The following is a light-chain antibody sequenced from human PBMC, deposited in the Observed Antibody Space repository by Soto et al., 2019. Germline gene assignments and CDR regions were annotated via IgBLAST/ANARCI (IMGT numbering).Light chain of an antibody. V-gene: IGKV1-12*01. CDR3: QQANSFPLT. CDR2: TRS. CDR1: QGISNW. Sequence: DIQMTQSPSSVSASVGDRVSITCRASQGISNWLAWYQQKPGRAPKLLIYTRSSLQSGAPSRFSGTGSWTDFTLTISSQQPEDVATYYCQQANSFPLTFGGGTKVEIK. J-gene: IGKJ4*01.